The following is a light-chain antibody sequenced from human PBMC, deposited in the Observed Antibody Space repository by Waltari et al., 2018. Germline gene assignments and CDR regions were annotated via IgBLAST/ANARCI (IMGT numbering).Light chain of an antibody. CDR1: SSDLGDYNY. Sequence: QSALPQPASVSGSPGQSITISRIGTSSDLGDYNYVSWYQQHVGKAPKLMIYDVTKRPSGVSYRFSGSKSGNTASLTISGLQAEDEADYYCSSYTASSTWVFGGGTKLTVL. J-gene: IGLJ3*02. CDR2: DVT. V-gene: IGLV2-14*01. CDR3: SSYTASSTWV.